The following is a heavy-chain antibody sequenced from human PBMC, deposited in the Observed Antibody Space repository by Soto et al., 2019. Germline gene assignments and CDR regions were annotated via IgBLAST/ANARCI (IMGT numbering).Heavy chain of an antibody. CDR3: ARVALSGILLGGVDS. V-gene: IGHV1-69*18. J-gene: IGHJ4*02. Sequence: QVQLVQSGAEVKKPGSSLKFSCKASAGTSFNYAITWLRQAPGQGLELMGTITPMFGTTYNAQKFNGRVTFTADESTSTAFMELSGLRSQDTAVYYCARVALSGILLGGVDSWGQGTLVTVSS. CDR1: AGTSFNYA. CDR2: ITPMFGTT. D-gene: IGHD1-20*01.